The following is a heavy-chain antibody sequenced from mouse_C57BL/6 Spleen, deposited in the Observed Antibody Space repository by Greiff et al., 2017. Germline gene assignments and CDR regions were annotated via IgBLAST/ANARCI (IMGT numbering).Heavy chain of an antibody. CDR2: INYDGSST. D-gene: IGHD2-5*01. Sequence: EVQGVESEGGLVQPGSSMKLSCTASGFTFSDYYMAWVRQVPEKGLEWVANINYDGSSTYYLDSLKSRFIISRANEKNILYLQMSSLKSEDTATYYCARDRSPTKVTGVFAYWSQGTLVTVSA. V-gene: IGHV5-16*01. CDR1: GFTFSDYY. J-gene: IGHJ3*01. CDR3: ARDRSPTKVTGVFAY.